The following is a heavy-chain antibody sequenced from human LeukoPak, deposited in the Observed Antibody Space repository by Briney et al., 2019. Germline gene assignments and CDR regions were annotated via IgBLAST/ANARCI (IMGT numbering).Heavy chain of an antibody. CDR1: GGSISSGGYY. D-gene: IGHD3-22*01. J-gene: IGHJ4*02. Sequence: SQTLSLTCTVSGGSISSGGYYWSWIRQHPGKGLEWIGYIYYSGSSYYNPSLKSRVTISVDTSKNQFSLKLSSVTAADTAVYYCARYDSSEGFDYWGQGTLVTVSS. CDR3: ARYDSSEGFDY. V-gene: IGHV4-31*03. CDR2: IYYSGSS.